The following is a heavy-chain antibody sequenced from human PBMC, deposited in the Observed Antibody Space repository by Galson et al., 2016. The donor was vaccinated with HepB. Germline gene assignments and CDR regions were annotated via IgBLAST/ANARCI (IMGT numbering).Heavy chain of an antibody. V-gene: IGHV4-34*12. CDR2: IIHTGST. J-gene: IGHJ3*02. Sequence: SETLSLTCGVYGGSFNGYYWSWIRQPPGKGLEWIGEIIHTGSTNYNPSLKSRVTISVDTSKNQFSLRLSSVTAADTAVYYCARKRSAFDIWGQGTMVTVSS. CDR3: ARKRSAFDI. CDR1: GGSFNGYY.